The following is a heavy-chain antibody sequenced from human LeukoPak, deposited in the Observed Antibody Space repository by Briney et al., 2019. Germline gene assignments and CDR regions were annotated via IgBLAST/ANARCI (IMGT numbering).Heavy chain of an antibody. CDR2: IRADAVTT. J-gene: IGHJ4*02. Sequence: GGSLRLSCAASGFTFSSYGMSWVRQAPGKGLEWVSGIRADAVTTYYADSMKGRFIISRDNSKNTVYLQMNSLSAEDAAVYYCVKDDGWVQYANWGQGTLVTVSS. CDR3: VKDDGWVQYAN. D-gene: IGHD5-24*01. CDR1: GFTFSSYG. V-gene: IGHV3-23*01.